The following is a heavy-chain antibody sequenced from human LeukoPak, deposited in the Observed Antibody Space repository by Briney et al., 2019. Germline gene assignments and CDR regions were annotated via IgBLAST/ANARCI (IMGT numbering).Heavy chain of an antibody. CDR3: ARDVAAAGNDY. J-gene: IGHJ4*02. Sequence: GGSLRLSCEASGFTFSNYNMNWVRQAPGKGLEWVSYISSSSSTIYYADSVKGRFTISRDNAKNSLYLQMNSLRAEDTAVYYCARDVAAAGNDYWGQGTLVTVSS. D-gene: IGHD6-13*01. CDR1: GFTFSNYN. CDR2: ISSSSSTI. V-gene: IGHV3-48*01.